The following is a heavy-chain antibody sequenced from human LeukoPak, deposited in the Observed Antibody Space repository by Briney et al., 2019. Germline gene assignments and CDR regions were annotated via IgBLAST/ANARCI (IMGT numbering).Heavy chain of an antibody. J-gene: IGHJ4*02. CDR1: GLTFRSYW. V-gene: IGHV3-74*01. CDR3: AITPHYYDSSGLFDY. Sequence: GGSLRLSCAASGLTFRSYWMHWVRQAPGKGLVCVSRISSDGSSTRYADSLRGRFTISRDNGKNTLYLQMNSLRDEDTAVYYCAITPHYYDSSGLFDYWGQRTLVTVSS. D-gene: IGHD3-22*01. CDR2: ISSDGSST.